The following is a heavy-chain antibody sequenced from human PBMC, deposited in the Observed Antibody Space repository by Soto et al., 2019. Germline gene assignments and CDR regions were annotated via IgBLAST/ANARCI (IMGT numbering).Heavy chain of an antibody. CDR3: ARGIFGHVDAFDL. Sequence: ASVQVSCKASGYTFSSYYINWVRQAPGQGLEWMGWTSGYSGNSKYAQKFQGRVTMTTDTSTNTGYMEMRSLTSDDTAVYYCARGIFGHVDAFDLWGQGTMVTVSS. D-gene: IGHD3-3*02. CDR1: GYTFSSYY. J-gene: IGHJ3*01. CDR2: TSGYSGNS. V-gene: IGHV1-18*01.